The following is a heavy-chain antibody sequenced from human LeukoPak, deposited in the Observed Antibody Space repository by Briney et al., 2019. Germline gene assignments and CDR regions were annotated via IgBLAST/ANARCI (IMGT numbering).Heavy chain of an antibody. V-gene: IGHV3-66*01. Sequence: GGSLRLSCAASGFTVSTNYMSWVRQAPGKGLEWVSVIYSDGRTYYADSVKGRFTISRDNSKNTLYLQMNSLRAKDTAVYYCAKVRNPEQWVQGTQVTDSS. CDR2: IYSDGRT. D-gene: IGHD1-14*01. CDR1: GFTVSTNY. J-gene: IGHJ4*02. CDR3: AKVRNPEQ.